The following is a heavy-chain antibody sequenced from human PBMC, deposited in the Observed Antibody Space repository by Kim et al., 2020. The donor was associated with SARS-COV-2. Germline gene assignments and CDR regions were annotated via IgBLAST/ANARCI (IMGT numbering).Heavy chain of an antibody. CDR2: ISGSGGST. V-gene: IGHV3-23*01. CDR3: AKSATRINMIVVVIGAYDY. J-gene: IGHJ4*02. Sequence: GGSLRLSCAASGFTFSSYAMSWVRQAPGKGLEWVSAISGSGGSTYYADSVKGRFTISRDNSKNTLYLQMNSLRAEDTAVYYCAKSATRINMIVVVIGAYDYWGQGTLVTVSS. D-gene: IGHD3-22*01. CDR1: GFTFSSYA.